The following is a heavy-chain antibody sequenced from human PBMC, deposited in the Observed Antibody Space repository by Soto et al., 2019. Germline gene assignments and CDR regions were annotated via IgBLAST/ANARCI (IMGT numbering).Heavy chain of an antibody. Sequence: SETLSLTCTVSGGSISSSSYYWGWIRQPPGKGLEWIGSIYYSGSTYYNPSLKSRVTIPVDTSKNQFSLKLSSVTAADTAVYYCAKLTLLWFGELSLDYWGQGTLVTVSS. CDR3: AKLTLLWFGELSLDY. CDR2: IYYSGST. CDR1: GGSISSSSYY. V-gene: IGHV4-39*01. D-gene: IGHD3-10*01. J-gene: IGHJ4*02.